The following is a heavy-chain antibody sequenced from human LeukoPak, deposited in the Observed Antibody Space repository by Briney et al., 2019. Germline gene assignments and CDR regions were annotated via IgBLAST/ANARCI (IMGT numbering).Heavy chain of an antibody. CDR1: GYTFRTYW. V-gene: IGHV3-7*01. CDR3: ARDVSRDVSCYTE. J-gene: IGHJ4*02. D-gene: IGHD2-2*02. CDR2: IKHDGSEK. Sequence: GGSLRLSCATSGYTFRTYWMSWVRQPPGKGLEWVANIKHDGSEKYYVDSVKGRFTISRDNAKNSLYLQMNSLRAEATAVYSCARDVSRDVSCYTEWGQGTLVTVSS.